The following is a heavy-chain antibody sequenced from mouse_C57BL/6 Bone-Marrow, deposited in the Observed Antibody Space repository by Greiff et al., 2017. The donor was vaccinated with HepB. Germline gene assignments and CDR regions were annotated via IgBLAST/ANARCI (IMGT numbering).Heavy chain of an antibody. CDR3: TTTLYYFDY. V-gene: IGHV6-6*01. Sequence: EVKLLESGGGLVQPGGSMKLSCAASGFTFSDAWMDWVRQSPEKGLEWVAEIRNKANNHATYYAESVKGRFTISRDDSKSSVYLQMNSLRAEDTGIYYCTTTLYYFDYWGQGTTLTVSS. J-gene: IGHJ2*01. CDR2: IRNKANNHAT. CDR1: GFTFSDAW.